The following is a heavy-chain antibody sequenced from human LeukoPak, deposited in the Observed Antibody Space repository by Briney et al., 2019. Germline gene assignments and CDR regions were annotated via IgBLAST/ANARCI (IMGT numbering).Heavy chain of an antibody. Sequence: SQTLSLTCTVSGGSISSGDYSWSWVRQPPGKGLEWIGYIYYSGSTYYNPSLKSRVSISVDTSKNQFSLKLSSVTATDTAVYYCAREGGFCSSTSCQVYFYYGMDVWGQGTTVTVS. J-gene: IGHJ6*02. D-gene: IGHD2-2*01. CDR1: GGSISSGDYS. CDR2: IYYSGST. V-gene: IGHV4-30-4*01. CDR3: AREGGFCSSTSCQVYFYYGMDV.